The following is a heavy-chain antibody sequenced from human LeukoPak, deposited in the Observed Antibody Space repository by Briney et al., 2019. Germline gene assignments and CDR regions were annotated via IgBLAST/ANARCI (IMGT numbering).Heavy chain of an antibody. J-gene: IGHJ4*02. CDR3: ARGATYYDYVWGSYRRPYYFDY. D-gene: IGHD3-16*02. CDR2: INPSGGST. V-gene: IGHV1-46*01. CDR1: GYTFTSYY. Sequence: ASVKVSCKASGYTFTSYYMHWVRQAPGQGLEWMGIINPSGGSTSYAQKFQGRVTMTRDTSTSTVYMELSSLRSEDTAVYYCARGATYYDYVWGSYRRPYYFDYWGQGTLVTVSS.